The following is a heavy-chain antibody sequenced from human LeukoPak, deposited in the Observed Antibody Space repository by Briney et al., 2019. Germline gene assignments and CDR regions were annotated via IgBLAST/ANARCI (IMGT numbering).Heavy chain of an antibody. CDR1: GGTFSSYA. V-gene: IGHV1-69*13. J-gene: IGHJ6*02. Sequence: ASVKISCKASGGTFSSYAISWVRQAPGQGLEWMGGIIPIFGTANYAQKFQGRVTITADESTSTAYMELGSLRSEDTAVYYCARDANQIVVVPAAIRGLVYYYYGMDVWGQGTTVTVSS. CDR2: IIPIFGTA. CDR3: ARDANQIVVVPAAIRGLVYYYYGMDV. D-gene: IGHD2-2*02.